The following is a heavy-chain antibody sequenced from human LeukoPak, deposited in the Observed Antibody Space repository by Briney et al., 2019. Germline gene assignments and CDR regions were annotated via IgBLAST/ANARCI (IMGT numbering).Heavy chain of an antibody. D-gene: IGHD3-3*01. CDR3: ARGCTQYDFWSGPIGGWFDP. V-gene: IGHV4-34*01. J-gene: IGHJ5*02. CDR2: INHSGST. Sequence: SEXLSLTCAVYGGSFSGYYWSWIRQPPGKGLEWIGEINHSGSTNYNPSLKSRGTISVDTSKNQFSLKLSSVTAADTAVYYCARGCTQYDFWSGPIGGWFDPWGQGTLVTVSS. CDR1: GGSFSGYY.